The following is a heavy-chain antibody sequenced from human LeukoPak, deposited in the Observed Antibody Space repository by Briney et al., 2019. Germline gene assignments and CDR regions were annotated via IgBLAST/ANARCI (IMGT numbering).Heavy chain of an antibody. CDR2: IIPIFGTA. CDR3: ARGVVVTYAFDI. CDR1: GGTFSSYA. D-gene: IGHD3-22*01. Sequence: SVKVSCKASGGTFSSYAISWVRQAPGQGLEWMGGIIPIFGTANYAQKFQGRVTITTDESTSTAYMELSSLRSEDTAVYYCARGVVVTYAFDIWGQGTMVTVSS. J-gene: IGHJ3*02. V-gene: IGHV1-69*05.